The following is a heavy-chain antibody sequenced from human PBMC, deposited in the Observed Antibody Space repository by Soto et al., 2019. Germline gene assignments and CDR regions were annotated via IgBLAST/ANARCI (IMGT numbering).Heavy chain of an antibody. Sequence: EVQLVESGGGLVKPGESLRLSCAASGLSFSNAWMNWVRQAPGKGLEWVGQIRSKTDGGTIFEPAPVKDRFIISRDDSRNTLYLQMNSLKTEDTAVYYCTTAHPRGPDYWGQGTLVTVST. CDR2: IRSKTDGGTI. CDR3: TTAHPRGPDY. V-gene: IGHV3-15*01. CDR1: GLSFSNAW. D-gene: IGHD5-12*01. J-gene: IGHJ4*02.